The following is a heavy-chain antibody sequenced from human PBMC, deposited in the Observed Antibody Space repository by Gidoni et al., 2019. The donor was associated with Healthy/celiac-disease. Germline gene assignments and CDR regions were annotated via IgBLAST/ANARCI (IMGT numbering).Heavy chain of an antibody. CDR1: GYTFTGYY. Sequence: QVQLVQSGAEVKKPGASVKVSCKASGYTFTGYYMHWVRQAPGQGLEWMGRINPNSGGTNYAQKFQGRVTMTRDTSISTAYMELSRLRSDDTAVYYCARDLDWGSGRYYYYGMDVWGQGTTVTVSS. V-gene: IGHV1-2*06. CDR2: INPNSGGT. J-gene: IGHJ6*02. D-gene: IGHD7-27*01. CDR3: ARDLDWGSGRYYYYGMDV.